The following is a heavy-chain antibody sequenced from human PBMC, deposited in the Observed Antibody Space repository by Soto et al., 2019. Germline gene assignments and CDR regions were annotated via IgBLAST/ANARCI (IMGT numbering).Heavy chain of an antibody. CDR2: ISAYNGNT. CDR1: GYTFTSYG. D-gene: IGHD1-20*01. V-gene: IGHV1-18*04. CDR3: ARDLSRFLTRTDYYYYGMDV. Sequence: APVKVSCKASGYTFTSYGISWVLQGPGEGLEWMGGISAYNGNTNYAQKLQGRVTMTTDTSTSTAYMELRSLRSDDTAVYYCARDLSRFLTRTDYYYYGMDVWGQGTTVTVSS. J-gene: IGHJ6*02.